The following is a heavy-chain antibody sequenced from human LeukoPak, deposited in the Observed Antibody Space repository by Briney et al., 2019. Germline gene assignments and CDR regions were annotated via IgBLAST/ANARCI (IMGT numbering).Heavy chain of an antibody. Sequence: SETLSLTCSVSGGSISSNYWSWIRQPPGKGLEWMGYIYYTGTTYYNPSLEGRVTISLDASKTQFSLRLTSVTAADTAIYYCARDIVLTYGMDVWGQGTTVTVSS. CDR2: IYYTGTT. CDR1: GGSISSNY. CDR3: ARDIVLTYGMDV. J-gene: IGHJ6*02. D-gene: IGHD2-8*02. V-gene: IGHV4-59*01.